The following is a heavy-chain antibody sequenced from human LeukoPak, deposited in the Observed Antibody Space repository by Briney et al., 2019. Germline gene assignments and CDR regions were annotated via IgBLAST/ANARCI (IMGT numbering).Heavy chain of an antibody. CDR2: IYYSGST. V-gene: IGHV4-39*07. CDR1: GGSISSSSYY. Sequence: SETLSLTCTVSGGSISSSSYYWGWIRQPPGKGLEWIGSIYYSGSTYYNPSLKSRVTISVDTSKNQFSLKLSSVTAADTAVYYCARDPTVTTLGAFDIWGQGTMVTVSS. D-gene: IGHD4-17*01. CDR3: ARDPTVTTLGAFDI. J-gene: IGHJ3*02.